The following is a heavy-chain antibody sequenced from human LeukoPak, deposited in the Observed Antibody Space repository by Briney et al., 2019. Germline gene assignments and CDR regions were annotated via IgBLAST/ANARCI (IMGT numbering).Heavy chain of an antibody. V-gene: IGHV4-38-2*02. Sequence: IPSETLSLTCTVSGYSIRSGYDWGWIRQAPGKGLEWMGSIYQSGRTYDNPSLKSRVTLSIDKSKNQVSLKLRSVTAADTAVYYCARAEINDYMRYWGQGIQVIVSS. CDR3: ARAEINDYMRY. D-gene: IGHD4-11*01. J-gene: IGHJ4*02. CDR1: GYSIRSGYD. CDR2: IYQSGRT.